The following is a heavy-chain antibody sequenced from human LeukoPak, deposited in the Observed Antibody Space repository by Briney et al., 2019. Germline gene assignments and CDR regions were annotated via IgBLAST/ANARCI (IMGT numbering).Heavy chain of an antibody. D-gene: IGHD4-23*01. V-gene: IGHV1-2*02. J-gene: IGHJ4*02. CDR3: ARRVTYGGNQSPDY. Sequence: ASVKVSCKASGYTFTGYYMHWVRQAPGQGLEWMGWINPNSGGTNYAQKFQGRVTMTRDTSISTAYMELSRLRSDDTAVYYCARRVTYGGNQSPDYWGQGTLVTVSS. CDR1: GYTFTGYY. CDR2: INPNSGGT.